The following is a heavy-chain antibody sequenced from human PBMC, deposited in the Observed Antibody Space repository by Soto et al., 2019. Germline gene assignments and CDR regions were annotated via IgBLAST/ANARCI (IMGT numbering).Heavy chain of an antibody. Sequence: QVQLQQWGAGLLKPSETLSLTCAVYGGSFSGYYWSWIRQPPGKGLEWIGEINHSGSTNYNPSLKSRVTISVDTSKNQFPLKLSSVTAADTAVYYCARGGGVDRELESYYFDYWGQGTLVTVSS. V-gene: IGHV4-34*01. CDR1: GGSFSGYY. CDR3: ARGGGVDRELESYYFDY. D-gene: IGHD1-7*01. J-gene: IGHJ4*02. CDR2: INHSGST.